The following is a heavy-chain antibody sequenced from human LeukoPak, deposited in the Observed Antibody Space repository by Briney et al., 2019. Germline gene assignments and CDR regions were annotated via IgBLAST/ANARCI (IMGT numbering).Heavy chain of an antibody. J-gene: IGHJ4*02. V-gene: IGHV3-23*01. CDR3: AKEYSGSFSPFPSYFDY. CDR2: ITGSGGRT. CDR1: GFTFSNYA. Sequence: PGGSLRLSCATSGFTFSNYAMNWVRQAPGKWLEWVSAITGSGGRTYYADSVKGRFTISRDNSKNTLYLQMNSLRAEDTAVYYCAKEYSGSFSPFPSYFDYWGQGTLVTVSS. D-gene: IGHD1-26*01.